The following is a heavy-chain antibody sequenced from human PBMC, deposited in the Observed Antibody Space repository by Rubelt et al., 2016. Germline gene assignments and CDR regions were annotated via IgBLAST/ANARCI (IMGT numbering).Heavy chain of an antibody. D-gene: IGHD2-2*01. CDR3: TTEQDIAVVPAANVAPYYFDY. CDR2: IWYDGSNK. V-gene: IGHV3-33*01. J-gene: IGHJ4*02. Sequence: APGKGLEWVAVIWYDGSNKYYADSVKGRFTISRDNSKNTLYLQMNSLRAEDTAVYYCTTEQDIAVVPAANVAPYYFDYWGQGTLVTVSS.